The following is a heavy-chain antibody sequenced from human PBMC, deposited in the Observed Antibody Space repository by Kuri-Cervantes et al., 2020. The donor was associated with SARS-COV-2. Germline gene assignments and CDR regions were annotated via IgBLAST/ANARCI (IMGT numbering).Heavy chain of an antibody. D-gene: IGHD6-19*01. V-gene: IGHV3-33*01. Sequence: GGSLRLSCAASGFTFSSYGMHWVRQAPGKGLEWVAVIWYDGSNKYYADSVKGRFTISRDNSKNTLYLQMNSLRAEDTAVYYCARNAVAGTYYYYMDVWGKGPTVTVSS. CDR2: IWYDGSNK. CDR3: ARNAVAGTYYYYMDV. CDR1: GFTFSSYG. J-gene: IGHJ6*03.